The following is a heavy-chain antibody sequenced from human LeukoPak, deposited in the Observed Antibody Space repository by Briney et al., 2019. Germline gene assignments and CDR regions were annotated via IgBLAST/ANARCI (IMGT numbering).Heavy chain of an antibody. Sequence: GGSLRLSCVASGFTFSSYSMNWVRQAPGKGLEWVSYISSSNSPIYYADSLRGRFTISRDNAKNSLFLQMNSLRVEDTAVYYCAREPSGVLGLDYWGQGTLVTVSS. CDR1: GFTFSSYS. V-gene: IGHV3-48*01. J-gene: IGHJ4*02. D-gene: IGHD3-10*01. CDR2: ISSSNSPI. CDR3: AREPSGVLGLDY.